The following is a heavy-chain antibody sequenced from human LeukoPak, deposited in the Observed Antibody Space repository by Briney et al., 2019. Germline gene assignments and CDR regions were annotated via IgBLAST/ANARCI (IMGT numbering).Heavy chain of an antibody. CDR3: ARGPPNPDTAMAYFDY. Sequence: SETLSLTCTVSGGSISSYYWSWIRQPPGKGLEWIGYIYYSGSTNYNPSLKSRVTISVDTSKNQFSLKLSSVTAADTAVYYCARGPPNPDTAMAYFDYWGQGTLVTVSS. V-gene: IGHV4-59*12. D-gene: IGHD5-18*01. J-gene: IGHJ4*02. CDR2: IYYSGST. CDR1: GGSISSYY.